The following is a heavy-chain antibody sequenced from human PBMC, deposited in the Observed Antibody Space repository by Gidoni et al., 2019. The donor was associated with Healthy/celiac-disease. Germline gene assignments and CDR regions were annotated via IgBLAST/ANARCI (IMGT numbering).Heavy chain of an antibody. J-gene: IGHJ5*02. CDR3: ARGTFGGVIATHWFDP. D-gene: IGHD3-16*02. CDR2: MIPILGLA. Sequence: QVQLVQSGAAVKKPGSSVKVSCKASGGTFRSYAISWVRQAPGQGLEWMGRMIPILGLANYEQKFQGRVKISADKSTSTDYMELSRLRSEDTAVYYCARGTFGGVIATHWFDPWGQGTLVTVSS. CDR1: GGTFRSYA. V-gene: IGHV1-69*04.